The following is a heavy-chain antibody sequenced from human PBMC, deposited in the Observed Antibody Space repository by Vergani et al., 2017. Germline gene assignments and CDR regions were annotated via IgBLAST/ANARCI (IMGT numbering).Heavy chain of an antibody. Sequence: QVQLVQSGAELKKPGASVSVSCKGSSHTFQTYGISWVRQAPGQGLEWMGWINPNSGGTNYAQKFQGRVTMTRDTSISTAYMELSRLRSDDTAVYYCARRILTGYYDYGMDVWGQGTTVTVSS. D-gene: IGHD3-9*01. CDR3: ARRILTGYYDYGMDV. V-gene: IGHV1-2*02. J-gene: IGHJ6*02. CDR2: INPNSGGT. CDR1: SHTFQTYG.